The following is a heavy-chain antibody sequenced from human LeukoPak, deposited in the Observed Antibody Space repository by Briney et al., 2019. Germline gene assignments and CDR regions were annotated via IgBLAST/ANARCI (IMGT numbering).Heavy chain of an antibody. CDR1: GITVNSNY. Sequence: GGSLRLSCVVSGITVNSNYMRWGRQAPGKGLEWVSVMYSDGSTYYADSVKGRFTISTDNSKNTQYLQLNSLRVEDTAVYYCARSTWYFDLWGRGTLLTVSS. CDR3: ARSTWYFDL. D-gene: IGHD5/OR15-5a*01. V-gene: IGHV3-66*01. CDR2: MYSDGST. J-gene: IGHJ2*01.